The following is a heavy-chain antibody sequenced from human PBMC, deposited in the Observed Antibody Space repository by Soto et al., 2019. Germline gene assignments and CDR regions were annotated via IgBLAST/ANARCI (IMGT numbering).Heavy chain of an antibody. J-gene: IGHJ5*02. Sequence: QVQLQESGPGLVKPSETLSLTCTVSGGSVNSANYYWSWIRQPPGKRLQWIGYIFYSGNSGSTNYTPSLESRSTLSVDTSKTQFSLKLSSVTAADAALYYCARVGSSGYYGWFDPWGQGTLVTVSS. CDR1: GGSVNSANYY. V-gene: IGHV4-61*01. CDR3: ARVGSSGYYGWFDP. D-gene: IGHD3-22*01. CDR2: IFYSGNSGST.